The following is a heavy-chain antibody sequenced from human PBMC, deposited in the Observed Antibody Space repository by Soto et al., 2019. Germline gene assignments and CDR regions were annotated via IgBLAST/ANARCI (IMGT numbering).Heavy chain of an antibody. CDR2: INHSGIT. J-gene: IGHJ6*01. CDR3: ARGDLNYDVWSGPINGGMEV. Sequence: SSTXSLTCSFGGFSFIDYSVNLNWIRQPPGKVLEWNGEINHSGITSHNPSLKSRFTLSRDKYNNKSTLLLTSVKAADKAVDYCARGDLNYDVWSGPINGGMEVWGQGTTVNVYS. V-gene: IGHV4-34*01. D-gene: IGHD3-3*01. CDR1: GFSFIDYSVN.